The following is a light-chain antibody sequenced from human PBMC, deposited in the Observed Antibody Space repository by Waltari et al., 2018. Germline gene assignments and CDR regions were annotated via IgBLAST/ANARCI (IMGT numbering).Light chain of an antibody. J-gene: IGKJ5*01. CDR1: NSLRHRAGNTY. CDR2: KVS. CDR3: MQGTHWPIT. Sequence: DVVLTQSPLSLPVTLGQPASIPCRPDNSLRHRAGNTYLNWFLHRPGQSPRPLLFKVSNRDSGVPGRFSGSGSGTDFTLEISRVEAEDVGVYYCMQGTHWPITFGQGTRLEIK. V-gene: IGKV2-30*02.